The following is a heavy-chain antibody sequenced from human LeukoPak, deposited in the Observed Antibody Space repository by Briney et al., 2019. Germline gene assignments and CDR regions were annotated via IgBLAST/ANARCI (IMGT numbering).Heavy chain of an antibody. CDR1: GVSISTSEW. D-gene: IGHD3-9*01. CDR2: IHRDGRT. Sequence: KASETLSLTCAVSGVSISTSEWWIWVRQPPGQGLEWIGEIHRDGRTRYNPSLTSRVTMSMDYSKNQFSLNVRFVTAADTAICYCGKTDIYFNPIDYWGPGSLVTVSS. J-gene: IGHJ4*02. V-gene: IGHV4-4*02. CDR3: GKTDIYFNPIDY.